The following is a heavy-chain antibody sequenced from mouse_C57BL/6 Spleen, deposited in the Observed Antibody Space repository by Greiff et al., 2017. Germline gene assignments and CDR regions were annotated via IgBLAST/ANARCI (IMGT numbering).Heavy chain of an antibody. CDR2: IDPENGDT. J-gene: IGHJ3*01. CDR1: GFNIKDDY. CDR3: TRGGKGFAY. Sequence: VQLQQSGAELVRPGASVKLSCTASGFNIKDDYMHWVKQRPEQGLEWIGWIDPENGDTEYASKFQGKATITADTSSNTAYRQLSSLTSEDTAVYYCTRGGKGFAYWGQGTLVTVSA. D-gene: IGHD1-1*02. V-gene: IGHV14-4*01.